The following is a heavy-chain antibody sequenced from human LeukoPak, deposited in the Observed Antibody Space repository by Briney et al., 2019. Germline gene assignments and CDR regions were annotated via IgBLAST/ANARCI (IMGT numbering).Heavy chain of an antibody. CDR3: AKMFGANIPLAVYYYQYIDV. V-gene: IGHV3-53*01. J-gene: IGHJ6*03. Sequence: QTGGSLRLSCAASGFTVNNNFMTWVRQAPGKGLESVALIYSGGSTYYADSVNGRFTIFRENSKNTLYLDMGGLRAEDTAIYYCAKMFGANIPLAVYYYQYIDVWGKGTTVTVSS. CDR1: GFTVNNNF. CDR2: IYSGGST. D-gene: IGHD3-10*02.